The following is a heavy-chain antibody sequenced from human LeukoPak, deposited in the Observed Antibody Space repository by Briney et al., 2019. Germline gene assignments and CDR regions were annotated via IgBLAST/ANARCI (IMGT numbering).Heavy chain of an antibody. D-gene: IGHD6-6*01. CDR3: ARDRRASIQDP. CDR2: ISYDGSNK. V-gene: IGHV3-30-3*01. J-gene: IGHJ5*02. CDR1: GFTFSSYA. Sequence: GRSLRLSCVASGFTFSSYAMHWVRQAPGKGLEWVAVISYDGSNKYYADSVKGRFTISRDNSKNTLYLQMNSLRAEDTAVYYCARDRRASIQDPWGQGTLVTVSS.